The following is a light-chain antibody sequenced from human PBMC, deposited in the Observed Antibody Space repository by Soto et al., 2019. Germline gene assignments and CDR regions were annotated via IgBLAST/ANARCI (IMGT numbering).Light chain of an antibody. CDR1: QSVSGW. Sequence: DIQMTPSPSTLSASVGHTVSVTCRASQSVSGWLAWYQQKPGEAPKLLIYDASALPRGVPSRFSGSGSGTKFTLTIASLQPDDFATYYCQQYETLSGTFGPGTKVDIK. V-gene: IGKV1-5*01. CDR2: DAS. J-gene: IGKJ1*01. CDR3: QQYETLSGT.